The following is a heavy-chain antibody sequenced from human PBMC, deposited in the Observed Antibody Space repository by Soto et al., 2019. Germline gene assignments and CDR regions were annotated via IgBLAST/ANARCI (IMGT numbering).Heavy chain of an antibody. CDR3: DY. Sequence: PLSLTCGVAGGSISSGGYSWSWIRQPPGKGLEWIGYIYHRGSTYYNPSLKSRVTISVDRSKNQFSLKLSSVTAADTAVHYFDYWGQGTPVTVSS. J-gene: IGHJ4*02. CDR1: GGSISSGGYS. V-gene: IGHV4-30-2*01. CDR2: IYHRGST.